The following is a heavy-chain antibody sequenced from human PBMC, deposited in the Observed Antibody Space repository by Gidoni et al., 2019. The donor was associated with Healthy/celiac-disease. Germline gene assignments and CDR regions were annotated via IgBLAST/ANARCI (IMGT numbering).Heavy chain of an antibody. Sequence: QVQLVQSGAEVKKPGASVKVSCKASGYTFTSYAMHWVRQAPGQRLEWMGWINAGNGNTKYSQKFQGRVTITRDTSASTAYMELSSLRSEDTAVYYCARSRWLYDYIWGSKESYDPLLIDYWGQGTLVTVSS. CDR1: GYTFTSYA. CDR2: INAGNGNT. CDR3: ARSRWLYDYIWGSKESYDPLLIDY. V-gene: IGHV1-3*01. J-gene: IGHJ4*02. D-gene: IGHD3-16*01.